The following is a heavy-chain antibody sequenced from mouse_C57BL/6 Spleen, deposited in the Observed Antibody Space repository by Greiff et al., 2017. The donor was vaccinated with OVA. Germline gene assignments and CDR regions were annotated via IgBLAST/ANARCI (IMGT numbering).Heavy chain of an antibody. CDR1: GYTFTSYG. V-gene: IGHV1-81*01. D-gene: IGHD2-4*01. CDR2: FYPRSGNT. CDR3: ARKKDYDYDHAWFAY. J-gene: IGHJ3*01. Sequence: VKLVESGAELARPGASVKLSCKASGYTFTSYGISWVKQRTGQGLRWIGEFYPRSGNTYYNEKFKGKATLTADKSSSTAYMELRSLTSEDSAVYFCARKKDYDYDHAWFAYWGQGTLVTVSA.